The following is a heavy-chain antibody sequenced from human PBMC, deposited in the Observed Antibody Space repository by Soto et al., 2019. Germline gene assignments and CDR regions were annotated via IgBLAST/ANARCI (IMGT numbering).Heavy chain of an antibody. CDR1: GGTFSSYA. CDR2: IIPIFGTA. Sequence: SAVKLSCKACGGTFSSYAISWVRQAPGQGLEWMGGIIPIFGTANYAQKFQGRVTITADESTSTAYMELSSLRSEDTAVYYCARLPDSSGWYKAVFDYCGQGSLVTGSA. D-gene: IGHD6-19*01. CDR3: ARLPDSSGWYKAVFDY. V-gene: IGHV1-69*13. J-gene: IGHJ4*02.